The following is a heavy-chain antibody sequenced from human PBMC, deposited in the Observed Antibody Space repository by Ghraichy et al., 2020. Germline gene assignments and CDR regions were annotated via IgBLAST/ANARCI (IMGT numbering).Heavy chain of an antibody. CDR1: GYTFTSYD. D-gene: IGHD3-22*01. CDR3: AREWGDSSGLANYYYYGMDV. CDR2: MNPNSGNT. Sequence: ASVKVSCKASGYTFTSYDINWVRQATGQGLEWMGWMNPNSGNTGYAQKFQGRVTMTRNTSISTAYMELSSLRSEDTAVYYCAREWGDSSGLANYYYYGMDVWGQGTTVTVAS. V-gene: IGHV1-8*01. J-gene: IGHJ6*02.